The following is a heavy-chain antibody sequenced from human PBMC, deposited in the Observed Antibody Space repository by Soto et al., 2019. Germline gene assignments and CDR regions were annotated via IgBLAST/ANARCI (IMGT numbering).Heavy chain of an antibody. CDR3: ARSYMHYYYGMDV. CDR1: GYTFTSYY. V-gene: IGHV1-46*01. J-gene: IGHJ6*02. D-gene: IGHD1-26*01. CDR2: INPSGGSS. Sequence: ASVKVSCKASGYTFTSYYMHWVRQAPGQGLEWMGIINPSGGSSSYAQKFQGRVTMTRDTSTSTVYMELSSLRSEDTAVYYCARSYMHYYYGMDVWGQGTTVTVSS.